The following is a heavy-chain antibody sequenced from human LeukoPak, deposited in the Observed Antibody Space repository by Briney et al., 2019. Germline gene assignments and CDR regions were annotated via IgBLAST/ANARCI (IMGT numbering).Heavy chain of an antibody. J-gene: IGHJ3*02. CDR3: ARETAILTGYRVAFDI. D-gene: IGHD3-9*01. CDR2: ISTYNGNT. CDR1: GYTFTSYG. V-gene: IGHV1-18*01. Sequence: ASVKVSCKASGYTFTSYGISWVRQAPGQGPEWMGWISTYNGNTNYAQKFQGRVTMTTDTPTSTAYMELRSLRSDDTAVYYCARETAILTGYRVAFDIWGQGTMVTVSS.